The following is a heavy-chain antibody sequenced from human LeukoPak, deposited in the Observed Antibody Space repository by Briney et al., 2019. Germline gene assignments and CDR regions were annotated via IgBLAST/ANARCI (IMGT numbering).Heavy chain of an antibody. J-gene: IGHJ6*03. CDR1: GGSFSGYY. D-gene: IGHD2-2*01. Sequence: SETLSLTCAVYGGSFSGYYWSWIRQPPGKGLEWIGEINHSGSTNYNPSLKSRVTISVDTSKNQFSLKLSSVTAADTAVYYCAREPGRGYCSSTSCYGYYYYYYMDVWGKGTTVTVSS. CDR3: AREPGRGYCSSTSCYGYYYYYYMDV. CDR2: INHSGST. V-gene: IGHV4-34*01.